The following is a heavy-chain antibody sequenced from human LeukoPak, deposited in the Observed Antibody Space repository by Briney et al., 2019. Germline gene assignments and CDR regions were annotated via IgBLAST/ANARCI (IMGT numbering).Heavy chain of an antibody. CDR2: IKQDGSEK. V-gene: IGHV3-7*01. CDR3: ARTYCSGGSCYSPLDAFDI. CDR1: GLTLSYFW. J-gene: IGHJ3*02. D-gene: IGHD2-15*01. Sequence: GGSLRLSCTASGLTLSYFWMSWVRQAPGKGREWVANIKQDGSEKYYVDSVKGRFTISRDNAKNSLYLQMNSLRAEDTAVYYCARTYCSGGSCYSPLDAFDIWGQGTMVTVSS.